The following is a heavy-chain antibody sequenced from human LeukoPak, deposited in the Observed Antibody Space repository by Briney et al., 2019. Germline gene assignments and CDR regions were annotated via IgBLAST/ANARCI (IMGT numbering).Heavy chain of an antibody. Sequence: PSETLSLTCTVSGGSISSSSYYWGWIRQPPGKGLEWIGYIYYSGSTNYNPSLKSRVTISVDTSKNQFSLKLSSVTAADTAVYYCAKTGVAGTFWFDPWGQGTLVTVSS. J-gene: IGHJ5*02. CDR2: IYYSGST. V-gene: IGHV4-61*05. CDR1: GGSISSSSYY. CDR3: AKTGVAGTFWFDP. D-gene: IGHD6-19*01.